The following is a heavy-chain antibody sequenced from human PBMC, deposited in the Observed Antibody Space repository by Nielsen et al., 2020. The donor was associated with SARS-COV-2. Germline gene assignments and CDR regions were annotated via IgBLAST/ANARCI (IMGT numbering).Heavy chain of an antibody. J-gene: IGHJ3*02. V-gene: IGHV4-59*01. CDR2: IYYSGST. D-gene: IGHD2-2*01. CDR1: GGSISSYY. Sequence: SETLSLTCTVSGGSISSYYWSWIRQPPGKGLEWIGYIYYSGSTNYNPSLKSRVTISVDTSKNQFSLKLSSVTAADTVVYYCASGIVVAFDAFDIWGQGTMVTVSS. CDR3: ASGIVVAFDAFDI.